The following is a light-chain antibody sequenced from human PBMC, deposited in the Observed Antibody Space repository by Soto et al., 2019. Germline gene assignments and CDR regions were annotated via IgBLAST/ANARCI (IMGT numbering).Light chain of an antibody. Sequence: EIVLTKSPGTLSSSPGERATLSCRASQSVSSNFLAWYQQKPGQTPRLLIYGASSRATGIPDRFSGSGSGTDFSLTISRLEPEDFAVYYCQQYGSSPTFGQGTKVEMK. CDR3: QQYGSSPT. CDR2: GAS. J-gene: IGKJ1*01. V-gene: IGKV3-20*01. CDR1: QSVSSNF.